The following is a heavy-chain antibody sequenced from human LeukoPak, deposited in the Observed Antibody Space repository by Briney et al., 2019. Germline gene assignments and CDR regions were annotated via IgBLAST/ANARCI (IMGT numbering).Heavy chain of an antibody. CDR3: ARAVGYSYPNWFDP. J-gene: IGHJ5*02. V-gene: IGHV4-59*08. CDR1: GGSISSYY. Sequence: SETLSLTCTVSGGSISSYYWSWIRQPPGKGLEWIGYIYYSGGTNYNPSLKSRLTISVDTSKNQFSLKLSSVTAADTAVYYCARAVGYSYPNWFDPWGQGTLVTVSS. CDR2: IYYSGGT. D-gene: IGHD5-18*01.